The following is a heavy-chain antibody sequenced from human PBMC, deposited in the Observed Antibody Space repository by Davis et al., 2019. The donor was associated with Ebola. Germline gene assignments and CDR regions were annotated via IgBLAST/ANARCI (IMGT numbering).Heavy chain of an antibody. Sequence: PGGSLRPSCKVFGSIFISHWIVWVRQMPGKGLEWMGMIDPSDSYTNYSPSFQGHVTISADKSISTAFLQWSSLKASDSSLYYCARHSDYAYWGQGTLVTVSS. J-gene: IGHJ4*02. CDR2: IDPSDSYT. CDR3: ARHSDYAY. V-gene: IGHV5-10-1*01. CDR1: GSIFISHW. D-gene: IGHD1-26*01.